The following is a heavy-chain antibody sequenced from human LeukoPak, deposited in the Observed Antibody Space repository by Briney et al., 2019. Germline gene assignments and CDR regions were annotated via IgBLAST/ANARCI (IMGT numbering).Heavy chain of an antibody. CDR1: GFTFSNYW. D-gene: IGHD5-12*01. CDR3: ARGYAGGYFDL. J-gene: IGHJ2*01. V-gene: IGHV3-74*01. CDR2: INSDGSNT. Sequence: GGSLRLSCAASGFTFSNYWMHWVRQGPGKGLVWVSRINSDGSNTAYADSVEGRFTISRDNAKNTLSLQMNSLRAEDTAVYYCARGYAGGYFDLWGRGTLVTVSS.